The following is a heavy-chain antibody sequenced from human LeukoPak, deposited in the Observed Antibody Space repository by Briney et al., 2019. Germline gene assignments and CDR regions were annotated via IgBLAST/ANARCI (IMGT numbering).Heavy chain of an antibody. J-gene: IGHJ5*02. V-gene: IGHV3-21*01. Sequence: GGSLRLSCAASGFTFSSYSMNWVRQAPGKGLEWVSSISSSGSYIYYADSVKGRFTISRDNAKNSLYLQMNSLRAEDTAVYYCARDARRTYCSSTSCYGSWFDPWGQGTLVTVSS. CDR2: ISSSGSYI. CDR1: GFTFSSYS. CDR3: ARDARRTYCSSTSCYGSWFDP. D-gene: IGHD2-2*01.